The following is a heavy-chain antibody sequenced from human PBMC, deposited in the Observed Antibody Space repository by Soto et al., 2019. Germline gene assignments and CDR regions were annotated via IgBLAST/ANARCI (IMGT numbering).Heavy chain of an antibody. D-gene: IGHD1-26*01. Sequence: GGSLRLSCAASGLTFSSYSMNWVRQAPGKGLEWVSSISSSSSYIYYADSVKGRFTISRDNAKNSLYLQMNSLRAEDTAVYYCARVRSGSYSNWFDPWGQGTLVTVSS. V-gene: IGHV3-21*01. J-gene: IGHJ5*02. CDR3: ARVRSGSYSNWFDP. CDR1: GLTFSSYS. CDR2: ISSSSSYI.